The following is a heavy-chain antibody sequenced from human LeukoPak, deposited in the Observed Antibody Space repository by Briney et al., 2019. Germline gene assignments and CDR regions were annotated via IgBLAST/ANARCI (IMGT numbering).Heavy chain of an antibody. D-gene: IGHD6-6*01. CDR3: AREGSSAAFDY. Sequence: SETLSLTCTVSGYSISSGYYWGWIRQPPGKGLEWIGSIYHSGSTYYNPSLKSRVTISVDTSKNQFSLKLSSVTAADTAVYYCAREGSSAAFDYWGQGTLVTVSS. V-gene: IGHV4-38-2*02. CDR1: GYSISSGYY. J-gene: IGHJ4*02. CDR2: IYHSGST.